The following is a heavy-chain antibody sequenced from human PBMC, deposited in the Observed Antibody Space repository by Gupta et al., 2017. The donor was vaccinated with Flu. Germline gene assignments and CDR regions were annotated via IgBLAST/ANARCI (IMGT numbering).Heavy chain of an antibody. CDR2: MNPNSGNT. CDR3: ARGQRRGAIVVVPAATQTRYYYYMDV. CDR1: GYTFTSYD. J-gene: IGHJ6*03. V-gene: IGHV1-8*01. Sequence: QVQLVQSGAEVKKPGASVKVSCKASGYTFTSYDINWVRQATGQGLEWMGWMNPNSGNTGYAQKCQGRVTMTRNTSISTAYMELSSLRSEDTAVYYCARGQRRGAIVVVPAATQTRYYYYMDVWGKGTTVTVSS. D-gene: IGHD2-2*01.